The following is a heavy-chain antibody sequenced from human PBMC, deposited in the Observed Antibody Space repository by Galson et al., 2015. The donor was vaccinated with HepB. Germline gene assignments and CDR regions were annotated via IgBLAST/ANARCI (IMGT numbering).Heavy chain of an antibody. CDR3: ARGAYGLDV. Sequence: SLRLSCAASGLTFSDYYMSWIRQAPGKGLEWVSSIGSSGDTTFYADSVKGRFSISRDNAKNTLYLQMNRLRTDDTALYYWARGAYGLDVWGQGSTVTVSS. CDR2: IGSSGDTT. V-gene: IGHV3-11*01. CDR1: GLTFSDYY. J-gene: IGHJ6*02.